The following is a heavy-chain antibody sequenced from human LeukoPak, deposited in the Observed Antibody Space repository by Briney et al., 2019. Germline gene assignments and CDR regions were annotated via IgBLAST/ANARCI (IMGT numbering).Heavy chain of an antibody. V-gene: IGHV5-10-1*01. Sequence: RESLKISCKGSGYSFTTYWISWVRQMPGKGLEWMGMIDPSDSYTNYSPSFQGHVTISADKSISTAYLQWSSLQASDTAMYYCARQTYSSTWFDYWGQGTPVTVSS. CDR1: GYSFTTYW. D-gene: IGHD6-13*01. CDR2: IDPSDSYT. J-gene: IGHJ4*02. CDR3: ARQTYSSTWFDY.